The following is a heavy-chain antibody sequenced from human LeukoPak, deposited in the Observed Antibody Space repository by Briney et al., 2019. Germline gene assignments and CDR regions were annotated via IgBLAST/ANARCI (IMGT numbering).Heavy chain of an antibody. CDR3: VKEDSSGYYPFDY. D-gene: IGHD3-22*01. J-gene: IGHJ4*02. V-gene: IGHV3-64D*06. CDR1: GFTFSSYA. CDR2: ISSNGGST. Sequence: GGSLRFSRSASGFTFSSYAMHWVRQAPGKGLEYVSAISSNGGSTYYADSVKGRFTISRDNSKNTLYPQMSSLRAEDTAVYYCVKEDSSGYYPFDYWGQGTLVTVSS.